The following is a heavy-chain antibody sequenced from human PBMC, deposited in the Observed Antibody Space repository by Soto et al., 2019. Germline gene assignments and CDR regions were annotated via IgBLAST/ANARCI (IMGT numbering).Heavy chain of an antibody. D-gene: IGHD2-2*01. CDR3: ARQSSEVLIVVVPAEFDY. J-gene: IGHJ4*02. Sequence: ASETLSLTCTVSGGSISSSSYYWGWIRQPPGKGLEWIGSIYYSGSTYYNPSLKSRVSISVDTSKNQFSLNLSSLTAADTAVYYCARQSSEVLIVVVPAEFDYWGQGTLVTVSS. CDR2: IYYSGST. CDR1: GGSISSSSYY. V-gene: IGHV4-39*01.